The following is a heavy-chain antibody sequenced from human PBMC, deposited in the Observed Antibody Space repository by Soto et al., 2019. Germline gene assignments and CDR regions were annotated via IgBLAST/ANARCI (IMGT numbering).Heavy chain of an antibody. Sequence: QVQLVQSGAEVKKPGSSVKVSCKASGGTFSSYAISWVRQAPGQGLEWMGGIIPIFGTANYAQKFQGRVTITAYESTSTAYMELSSLRSEDTAAYYCATVDTAMVYYYYGMDVWGQGTTVTVSS. CDR1: GGTFSSYA. CDR2: IIPIFGTA. J-gene: IGHJ6*02. D-gene: IGHD5-18*01. V-gene: IGHV1-69*12. CDR3: ATVDTAMVYYYYGMDV.